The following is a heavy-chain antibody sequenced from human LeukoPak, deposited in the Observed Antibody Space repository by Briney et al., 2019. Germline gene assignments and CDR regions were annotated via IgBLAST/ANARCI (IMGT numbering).Heavy chain of an antibody. CDR3: ARTKEPLAEYFQH. D-gene: IGHD1-26*01. Sequence: ASVKVSCKASGGTFSSYAISWVRQAPGQGLEWMGRIIPIFGTANYAQKFQGRVTITTDKSTNTAYMDLNSLRSEDAAVYFCARTKEPLAEYFQHWGQGTLVTASS. CDR1: GGTFSSYA. J-gene: IGHJ1*01. CDR2: IIPIFGTA. V-gene: IGHV1-69*05.